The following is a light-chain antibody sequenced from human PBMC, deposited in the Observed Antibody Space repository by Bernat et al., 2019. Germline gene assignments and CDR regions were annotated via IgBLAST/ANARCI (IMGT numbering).Light chain of an antibody. V-gene: IGLV3-21*04. CDR1: NIGSKS. Sequence: SYVMTQPPSVSVAPGEPARISCGGNNIGSKSVHWYQQKPGQAPRLVMSYDDERPSGIPDRFSGSHFGDTATLTISSAEAGDEADYYGQVWDGTDDHRVFGGGTKLTVL. CDR3: QVWDGTDDHRV. CDR2: YDD. J-gene: IGLJ2*01.